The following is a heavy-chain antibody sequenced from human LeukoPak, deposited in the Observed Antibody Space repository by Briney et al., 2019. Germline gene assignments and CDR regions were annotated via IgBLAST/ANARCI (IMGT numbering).Heavy chain of an antibody. CDR1: GFTFSSYA. J-gene: IGHJ4*02. CDR2: ISGSGGST. V-gene: IGHV3-23*01. Sequence: PGGSLRLSCAASGFTFSSYAMSWVRQAPGKGLEWVSAISGSGGSTYYADSVKGRFTISRDNAKNTLYLQMNSLRAEDTAVYYCATPDGGGDGYNHIFDYWGQGTLVTVSS. D-gene: IGHD5-24*01. CDR3: ATPDGGGDGYNHIFDY.